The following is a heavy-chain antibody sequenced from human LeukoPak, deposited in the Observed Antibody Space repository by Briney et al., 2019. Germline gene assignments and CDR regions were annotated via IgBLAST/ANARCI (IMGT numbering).Heavy chain of an antibody. CDR1: GGSFSGYY. J-gene: IGHJ4*02. CDR2: INHSGST. D-gene: IGHD3-3*01. CDR3: AIFTIFGVVIVDY. V-gene: IGHV4-34*01. Sequence: SETLSLTCAVYGGSFSGYYWSWIRQPPGKGLEWIGEINHSGSTNYNPSLKSRVTISVDTSKNQFSLKLSSVTAADTAVYYCAIFTIFGVVIVDYWGQGTLVTVSS.